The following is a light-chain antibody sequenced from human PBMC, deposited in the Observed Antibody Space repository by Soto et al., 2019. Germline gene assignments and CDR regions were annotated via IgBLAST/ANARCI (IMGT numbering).Light chain of an antibody. V-gene: IGKV1-5*03. Sequence: DIQITKSPSTLSASLAAMVTITCRASESISRWLAWYQQKPGKAPKLLIYKASSLESGVPSRFSGSGSGTEFTRTITSLQPEDFANYNCQQYDMFGPGTKVDI. CDR2: KAS. J-gene: IGKJ1*01. CDR1: ESISRW. CDR3: QQYDM.